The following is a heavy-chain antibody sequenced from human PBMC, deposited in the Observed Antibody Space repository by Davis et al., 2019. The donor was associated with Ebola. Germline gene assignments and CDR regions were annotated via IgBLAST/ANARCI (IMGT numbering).Heavy chain of an antibody. Sequence: AASVKVSCKASGYTFTSYAMHWVRQAPGQRLEWMGWINAGNGNTKYSQKFQGRVTITRDTSASTAYMELSSLRSEDTAVYYCARDEGGIVGATTWGDRFDYWGQGTLVTVSS. CDR1: GYTFTSYA. D-gene: IGHD1-26*01. J-gene: IGHJ4*02. CDR2: INAGNGNT. CDR3: ARDEGGIVGATTWGDRFDY. V-gene: IGHV1-3*01.